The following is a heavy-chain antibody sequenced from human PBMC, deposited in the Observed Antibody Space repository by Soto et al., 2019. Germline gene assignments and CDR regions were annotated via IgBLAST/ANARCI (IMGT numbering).Heavy chain of an antibody. Sequence: EVQLVESGGGLVQPGGSLRLSCAASGLTFSNYDMHWVRQVTGKGLEWVSGIGAAGDTYYPGSVKGRFTISRENGKNSLYLHMNGLTAGDTAVYYCARGRLDRVRGVLKFSFFDLWGRGTLVTVSS. D-gene: IGHD3-10*01. CDR3: ARGRLDRVRGVLKFSFFDL. CDR2: IGAAGDT. CDR1: GLTFSNYD. J-gene: IGHJ2*01. V-gene: IGHV3-13*04.